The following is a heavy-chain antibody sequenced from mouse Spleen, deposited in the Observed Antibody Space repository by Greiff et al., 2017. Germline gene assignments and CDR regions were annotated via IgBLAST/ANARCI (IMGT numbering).Heavy chain of an antibody. D-gene: IGHD1-1*01. J-gene: IGHJ4*01. CDR1: GFTFSSYG. V-gene: IGHV5-6*01. Sequence: EVKLMESGGDLVKPGGSLKLSCAASGFTFSSYGMSWVRQTPDKRLEWVATISSGGSYTYYPDSVKGRFTISRDNAKNTLYLQMSSLKSEDTAMYYCARKGATVVPYAMDYWGQGTSVTVSS. CDR2: ISSGGSYT. CDR3: ARKGATVVPYAMDY.